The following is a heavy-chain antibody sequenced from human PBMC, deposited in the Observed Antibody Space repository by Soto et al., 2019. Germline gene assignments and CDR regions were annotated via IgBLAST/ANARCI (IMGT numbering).Heavy chain of an antibody. CDR1: GFTFSSYG. Sequence: QVQLVESGGGVVQPGRSLRLSCAASGFTFSSYGMHWVRQAPGKGLEWVAVISYDGRNKYYADSVKGRFTISRDNSKNTVYLQMNSRRAVDTAVYYCAKDYYSSGQFDFWGQGTLVTV. J-gene: IGHJ4*02. CDR3: AKDYYSSGQFDF. CDR2: ISYDGRNK. D-gene: IGHD3-22*01. V-gene: IGHV3-30*18.